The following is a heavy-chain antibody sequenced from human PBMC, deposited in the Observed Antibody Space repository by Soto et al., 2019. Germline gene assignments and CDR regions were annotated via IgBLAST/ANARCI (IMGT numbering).Heavy chain of an antibody. Sequence: PSETLSFTCAVYGGSFSGYYWSWIRQPPGKGLEWIGEIDHSGSTNYNPSLKSRVTISVDTSKNQFSLKLSSVTAADTAVYYCARVSITIFGVVRKTFDYWGQGTLVTVSS. V-gene: IGHV4-34*01. CDR2: IDHSGST. CDR1: GGSFSGYY. J-gene: IGHJ4*02. CDR3: ARVSITIFGVVRKTFDY. D-gene: IGHD3-3*01.